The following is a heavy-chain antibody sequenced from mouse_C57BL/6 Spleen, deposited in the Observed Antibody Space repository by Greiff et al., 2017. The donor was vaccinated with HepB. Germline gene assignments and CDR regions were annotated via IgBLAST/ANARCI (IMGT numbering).Heavy chain of an antibody. V-gene: IGHV1-19*01. CDR3: ARDYGSSYGYFDV. CDR2: INPYNGGT. D-gene: IGHD1-1*01. J-gene: IGHJ1*03. CDR1: GYTFTDYY. Sequence: EVQLQQSGPVLVQPGASVKMSCKASGYTFTDYYMNWVKQSHGKSLEWIGVINPYNGGTSYNQKFKGKATLTVDKSSSTAYMALNSLTSEDSAVYYCARDYGSSYGYFDVWGTGTTVTVSS.